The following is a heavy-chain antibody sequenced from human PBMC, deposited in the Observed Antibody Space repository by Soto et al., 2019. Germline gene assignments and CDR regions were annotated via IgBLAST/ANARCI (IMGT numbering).Heavy chain of an antibody. CDR3: ARGTYYDFPYYFDY. J-gene: IGHJ4*02. Sequence: GGSLRLSCAASGFTVSSNYMSCVRQAPGKGLEWVSVIYSGGSTYYADPVKGRFTISRDNSKNTLYLHMNSQRAEDTAVYYCARGTYYDFPYYFDYWGQGTLVTVSS. CDR1: GFTVSSNY. D-gene: IGHD3-3*01. V-gene: IGHV3-53*01. CDR2: IYSGGST.